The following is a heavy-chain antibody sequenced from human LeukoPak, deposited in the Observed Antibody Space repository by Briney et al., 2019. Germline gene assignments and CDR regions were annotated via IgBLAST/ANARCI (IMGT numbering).Heavy chain of an antibody. CDR3: ARDYGSSGYHWYFDL. V-gene: IGHV4-30-4*01. CDR1: GGSISSGDYY. Sequence: TSQTLSLTFTVSGGSISSGDYYWSWIRQPPGKGLEWIGYIYYSGSTYYNPSLKSRVTISVDTSKNQFSLKLSSVTAADTAVYYCARDYGSSGYHWYFDLWGRGTLVTVSS. D-gene: IGHD3-22*01. CDR2: IYYSGST. J-gene: IGHJ2*01.